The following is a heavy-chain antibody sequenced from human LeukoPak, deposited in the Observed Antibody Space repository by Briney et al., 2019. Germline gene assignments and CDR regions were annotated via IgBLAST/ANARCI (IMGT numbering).Heavy chain of an antibody. CDR3: ARGGGIAAAGHIDY. Sequence: SETLSLTCTVSGGSISSYYWSWIRQPAGKGLEWIGRIYTSGSTNHNPSLKSRVTMSVDTSKNQFSLKLSSVTAADTAVYYCARGGGIAAAGHIDYWGQGTLVTVSS. CDR2: IYTSGST. D-gene: IGHD6-13*01. CDR1: GGSISSYY. V-gene: IGHV4-4*07. J-gene: IGHJ4*02.